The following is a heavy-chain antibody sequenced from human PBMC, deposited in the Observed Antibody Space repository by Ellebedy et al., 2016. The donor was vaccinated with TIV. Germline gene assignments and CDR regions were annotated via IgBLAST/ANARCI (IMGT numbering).Heavy chain of an antibody. V-gene: IGHV1-69*06. Sequence: SVKVSXXASGGTFSSYAISWVRQAPGQGLEWMGGIIPIFGTANYAQKFQGRVTMTEDTSTDTAYMELSSLRSEDTAVYYCATEELRFLEWFPTFDYWGQGTLVTVSS. CDR2: IIPIFGTA. D-gene: IGHD3-3*01. J-gene: IGHJ4*02. CDR1: GGTFSSYA. CDR3: ATEELRFLEWFPTFDY.